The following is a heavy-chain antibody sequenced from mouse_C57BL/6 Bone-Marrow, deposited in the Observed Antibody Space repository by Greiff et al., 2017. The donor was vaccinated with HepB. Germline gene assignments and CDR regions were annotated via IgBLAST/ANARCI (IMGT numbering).Heavy chain of an antibody. V-gene: IGHV1-53*01. Sequence: QVQLQQPGTELVKPGASVKLSCKASGYTFTSYWMHWVKQRPGQGLEWIGNINPSNGGTNYNEKFKSKATLTVDKSSSTAYMELRSLTSEDSAVYFCAREAYYGLWFAYWGQGTLVTVSA. CDR3: AREAYYGLWFAY. J-gene: IGHJ3*01. CDR1: GYTFTSYW. D-gene: IGHD2-10*01. CDR2: INPSNGGT.